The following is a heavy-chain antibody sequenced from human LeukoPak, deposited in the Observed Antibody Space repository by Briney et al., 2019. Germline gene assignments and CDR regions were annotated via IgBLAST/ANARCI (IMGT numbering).Heavy chain of an antibody. CDR2: IKQDGSEK. CDR3: ARTYSSGWSNWYFDL. Sequence: GGSLRLSCAASGFTFSSYWMSWVRQAPGKGLEWVANIKQDGSEKYYVDSVKGRFTISRDNAKNSLYLQMNSLRAEDTAVYYCARTYSSGWSNWYFDLWGRGTLVTVSS. D-gene: IGHD6-19*01. V-gene: IGHV3-7*01. CDR1: GFTFSSYW. J-gene: IGHJ2*01.